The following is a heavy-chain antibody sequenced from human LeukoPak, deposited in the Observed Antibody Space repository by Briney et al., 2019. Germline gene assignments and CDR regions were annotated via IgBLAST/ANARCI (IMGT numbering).Heavy chain of an antibody. D-gene: IGHD6-6*01. CDR2: IYTSGSI. CDR1: GGSISSYY. V-gene: IGHV4-4*07. CDR3: ARRHVEYSSSSDPYYFDY. J-gene: IGHJ4*02. Sequence: SETLSLTCTVSGGSISSYYWSWIRQPAGKGLEWIGRIYTSGSINYNPSLKSRVTMSVDTSKNQFSLKLSSVTAADTAVYYCARRHVEYSSSSDPYYFDYWGQGTLVTVSS.